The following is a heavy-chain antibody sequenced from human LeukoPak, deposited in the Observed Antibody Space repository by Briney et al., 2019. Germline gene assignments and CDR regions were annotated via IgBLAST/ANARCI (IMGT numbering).Heavy chain of an antibody. CDR2: ISSNGGDT. V-gene: IGHV3-64*04. D-gene: IGHD3-9*01. CDR1: GFTFSSFA. J-gene: IGHJ4*02. Sequence: GGSLRLSCSASGFTFSSFAMHWVRQARGKGLEYVSGISSNGGDTYYADSVKGRFTISRDNSKNKLYLQMNSLRAEDTAVFFFKKKTAYEILTGPVDYWSQGTLVTVSS. CDR3: KKKTAYEILTGPVDY.